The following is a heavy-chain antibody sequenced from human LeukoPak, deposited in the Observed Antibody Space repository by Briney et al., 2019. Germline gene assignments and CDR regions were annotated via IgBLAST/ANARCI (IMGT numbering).Heavy chain of an antibody. CDR2: IIPILGIA. V-gene: IGHV1-69*04. J-gene: IGHJ6*02. CDR1: GYTFTSYD. D-gene: IGHD2-21*01. Sequence: SVKVSCKASGYTFTSYDINWVRQATGQGLEWMGRIIPILGIANYAQKFQGRVTITADKSTSTAYMELSSLRSEDTAVYYCASSQAYCGGDCYYGMDVWGQGTTVTVSS. CDR3: ASSQAYCGGDCYYGMDV.